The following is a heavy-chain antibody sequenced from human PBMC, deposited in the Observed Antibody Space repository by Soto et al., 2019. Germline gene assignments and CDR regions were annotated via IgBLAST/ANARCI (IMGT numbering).Heavy chain of an antibody. J-gene: IGHJ6*03. Sequence: EVQLVESGGGLVQPGGSLRLSCAASGFTFSNYWMYWVRQAPGKGLVWVSRINSDGSVSSYADSVKGRLTISRDNVKNTLYLQMNSLRAEDTAVYYCARGDCVGGPCYSLAGSFYYYMDGWGKGTTVTV. V-gene: IGHV3-74*01. CDR3: ARGDCVGGPCYSLAGSFYYYMDG. CDR2: INSDGSVS. CDR1: GFTFSNYW. D-gene: IGHD2-15*01.